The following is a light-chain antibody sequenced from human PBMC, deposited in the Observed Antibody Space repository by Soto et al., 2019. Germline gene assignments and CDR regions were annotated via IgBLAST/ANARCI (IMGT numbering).Light chain of an antibody. J-gene: IGKJ1*01. CDR1: HSVSIW. CDR2: KGS. Sequence: DIQLTQSPSTLSASIGDRVTITCRASHSVSIWLAWYQQKPGKAPKALIYKGSTLESGVPSRFSGSGSETEFTLTINNLQPEDSGTYYCQQYNAYWTFGQGTKVEIK. CDR3: QQYNAYWT. V-gene: IGKV1-5*03.